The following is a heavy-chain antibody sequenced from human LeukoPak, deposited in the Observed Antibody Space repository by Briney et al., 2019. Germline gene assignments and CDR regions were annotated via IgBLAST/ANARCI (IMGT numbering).Heavy chain of an antibody. J-gene: IGHJ4*02. CDR3: ARDGWGYCSSTTCFNLDY. CDR2: SHTSGST. CDR1: GGSITNYY. V-gene: IGHV4-4*07. D-gene: IGHD2-2*01. Sequence: SETLSLNCTVSGGSITNYYWSWIRQPAGKGLEWIGRSHTSGSTNHNPSLKSRVTMSVDTSKNQFSLKLSSVTAADTAVYYCARDGWGYCSSTTCFNLDYWGQGILVTVSS.